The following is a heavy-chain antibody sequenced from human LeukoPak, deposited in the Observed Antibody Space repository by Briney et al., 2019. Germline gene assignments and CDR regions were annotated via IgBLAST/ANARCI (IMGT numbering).Heavy chain of an antibody. CDR3: ARDLEDFDSPANDY. CDR2: IYAPGSS. CDR1: GDSIGGYY. Sequence: PSETLSLTCTVSGDSIGGYYWAWIRQPAGKGLEWIGHIYAPGSSNYSPSFKSRVTMSIDMSNNQFSLRLNSVTAADTAMYYCARDLEDFDSPANDYWGQGTHVIVSP. V-gene: IGHV4-4*07. D-gene: IGHD2-15*01. J-gene: IGHJ4*02.